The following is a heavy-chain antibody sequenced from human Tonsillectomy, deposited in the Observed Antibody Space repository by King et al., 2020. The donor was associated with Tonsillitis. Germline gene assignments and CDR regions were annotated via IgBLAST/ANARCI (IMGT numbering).Heavy chain of an antibody. V-gene: IGHV3-7*03. D-gene: IGHD6-19*01. CDR3: ARPPGIAVAGSDY. CDR1: GFTFSSYW. J-gene: IGHJ4*02. CDR2: IKQDGSEK. Sequence: QLVQSGGGLVQPGGSLRLSCAASGFTFSSYWMSWVRQAPGKGLEWVANIKQDGSEKYYVDSVKGRFTISRDNAKNSLYLQMNSLRAEDTAVYYCARPPGIAVAGSDYWGQGTLVTVSS.